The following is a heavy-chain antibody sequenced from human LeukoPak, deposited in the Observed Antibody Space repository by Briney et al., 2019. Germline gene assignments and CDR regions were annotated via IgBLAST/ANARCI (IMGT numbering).Heavy chain of an antibody. J-gene: IGHJ5*02. V-gene: IGHV1-2*02. Sequence: ASVKVSCKASGYTFTGYYMHWVRQAPGHGLEWMGWINPNSGGTNYAQKFQGRVTMTRDTSISTAYMELSRLRSDDTAVYYCARDLGGYCSGGSCLNWFDPWGQETLVTVSS. CDR2: INPNSGGT. CDR3: ARDLGGYCSGGSCLNWFDP. CDR1: GYTFTGYY. D-gene: IGHD2-15*01.